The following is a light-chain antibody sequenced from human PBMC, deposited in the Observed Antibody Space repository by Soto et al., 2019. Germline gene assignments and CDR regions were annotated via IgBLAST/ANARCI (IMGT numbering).Light chain of an antibody. V-gene: IGKV1-5*03. Sequence: DIQMTQSPSTLSASVGDRLTIICRASQSINNWLAWYQKKPGRAHKLLIYKASVLETVAPSRFSGTGSGTEFTLTINGLQPDDFATYYCQQYRSYSPITFGQGTRLEIK. CDR3: QQYRSYSPIT. J-gene: IGKJ5*01. CDR1: QSINNW. CDR2: KAS.